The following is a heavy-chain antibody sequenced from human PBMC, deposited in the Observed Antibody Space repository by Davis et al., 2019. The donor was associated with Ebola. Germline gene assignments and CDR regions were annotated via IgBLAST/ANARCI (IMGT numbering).Heavy chain of an antibody. CDR2: IRFDSSSE. V-gene: IGHV3-30*02. CDR3: ARVRFLEWFADAFDI. Sequence: GGSLRLSCVASGFRFSSYGIHWVRQAPGKGLEWVAFIRFDSSSEYYAESVKGRFTISKDNSKNAVFLQMNSVRAEDTAVYYCARVRFLEWFADAFDIWGQGTMVTVSS. D-gene: IGHD3-3*01. J-gene: IGHJ3*02. CDR1: GFRFSSYG.